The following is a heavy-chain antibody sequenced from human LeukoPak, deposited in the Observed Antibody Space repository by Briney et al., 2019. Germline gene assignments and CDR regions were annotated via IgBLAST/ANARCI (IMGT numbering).Heavy chain of an antibody. V-gene: IGHV3-74*01. D-gene: IGHD6-13*01. Sequence: PGGSLRLSCAASGFTFSSYWMHWVRHAPGKGLVWVSRIDSDGSSTSYADSVKGRFTISRDNAKNTLYLQMNSLRAEGTAVYYCVTPQYSSSWYYFDYWGQGTLVTVSS. J-gene: IGHJ4*02. CDR1: GFTFSSYW. CDR3: VTPQYSSSWYYFDY. CDR2: IDSDGSST.